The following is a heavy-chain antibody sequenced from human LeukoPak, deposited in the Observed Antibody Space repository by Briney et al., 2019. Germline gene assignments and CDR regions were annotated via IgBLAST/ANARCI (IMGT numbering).Heavy chain of an antibody. CDR3: AKYADYYGMDV. CDR1: GFSFSSHG. Sequence: GGSLRLSCAASGFSFSSHGMHWVRQAPGKGLEWVAVISYDGNHIYYADSVQGRFTISRDNSKNTLYLQMNSLRTDDTAVYFCAKYADYYGMDVWGQGTTVTVSS. CDR2: ISYDGNHI. D-gene: IGHD2-8*01. J-gene: IGHJ6*02. V-gene: IGHV3-30*18.